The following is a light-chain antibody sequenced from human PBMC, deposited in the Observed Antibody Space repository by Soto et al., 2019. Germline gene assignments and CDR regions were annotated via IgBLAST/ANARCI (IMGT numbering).Light chain of an antibody. CDR1: QSISSW. V-gene: IGKV1-5*01. CDR2: DAS. Sequence: DIQLTQSPATLSVSVGDRVTITCRASQSISSWLAWYQQKPGKAPILLIYDASSVDSGVPSTFGGGGSGTEFTLTISILQPDDLVIYCWQQYINYPCTFGQGTKVDIK. J-gene: IGKJ1*01. CDR3: QQYINYPCT.